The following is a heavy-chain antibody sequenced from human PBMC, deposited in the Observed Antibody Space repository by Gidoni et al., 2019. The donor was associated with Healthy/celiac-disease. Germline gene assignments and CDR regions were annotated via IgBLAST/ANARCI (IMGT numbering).Heavy chain of an antibody. V-gene: IGHV3-30*18. CDR1: GFTFSSYG. D-gene: IGHD3-10*01. CDR3: AKGISLSYYYYGMDV. J-gene: IGHJ6*02. Sequence: QVQLVESGGGVVQPGSSLRLSCAASGFTFSSYGMHWVRQAPGKGLEWVAVISYDGSNKYYADSVKGRFTISRDNSKNTLYLQMNSLRAEDTAVYYCAKGISLSYYYYGMDVWGQGTTVTVSS. CDR2: ISYDGSNK.